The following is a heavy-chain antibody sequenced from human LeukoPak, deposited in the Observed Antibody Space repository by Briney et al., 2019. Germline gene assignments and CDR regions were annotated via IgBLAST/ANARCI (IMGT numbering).Heavy chain of an antibody. D-gene: IGHD1-26*01. CDR2: IKQDGSEK. CDR1: GFTFSSYW. J-gene: IGHJ4*02. V-gene: IGHV3-7*03. Sequence: PGGSLRLSCAASGFTFSSYWMSWVRQAPGKGLEWVANIKQDGSEKYYVDSVKGRFTISRDNAKNSLYLQMNSLRAEDTAVYYCAKEVVGATLGSFDYWGQGTLVTVSS. CDR3: AKEVVGATLGSFDY.